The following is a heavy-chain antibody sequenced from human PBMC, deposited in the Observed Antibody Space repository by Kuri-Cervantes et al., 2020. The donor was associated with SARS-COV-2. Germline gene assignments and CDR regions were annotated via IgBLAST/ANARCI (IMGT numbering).Heavy chain of an antibody. V-gene: IGHV3-23*01. CDR1: RFTFRNYA. Sequence: GGSLRLSCAASRFTFRNYALNWVRQAPGRGLEWVSIIDDSGVNTYYADSVKGRFTISRDNSKNTLHLQMNNLRADDTAVYYCARSQGEWDLLVPIAYWGRGTLVTVSS. CDR3: ARSQGEWDLLVPIAY. CDR2: IDDSGVNT. D-gene: IGHD1-26*01. J-gene: IGHJ4*02.